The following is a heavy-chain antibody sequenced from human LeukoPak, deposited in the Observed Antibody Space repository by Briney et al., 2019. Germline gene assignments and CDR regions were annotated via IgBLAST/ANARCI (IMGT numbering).Heavy chain of an antibody. J-gene: IGHJ5*02. Sequence: SETLSLTCTVSGYSISSGYYWGWIRQPPGKGLEWIGSIYHSGSTYYNPSLKSRVTISVDTSKNQFSLKLSSVTAADTAVYYCARGLLRYFDWLLGGYWFDPWGQGTLVTVSS. CDR3: ARGLLRYFDWLLGGYWFDP. CDR1: GYSISSGYY. CDR2: IYHSGST. V-gene: IGHV4-38-2*02. D-gene: IGHD3-9*01.